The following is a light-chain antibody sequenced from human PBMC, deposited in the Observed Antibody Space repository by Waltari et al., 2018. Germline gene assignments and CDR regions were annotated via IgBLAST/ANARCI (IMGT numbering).Light chain of an antibody. CDR1: QSVGRA. Sequence: SCRARQSVGRALAWYQQKPGQAPRLLIYDASSRATGISDKFSGSGSGKDFSLTISRVEPEDFAVYFCQMYVRLPVTFGQGTKVEVK. J-gene: IGKJ1*01. CDR3: QMYVRLPVT. CDR2: DAS. V-gene: IGKV3-20*01.